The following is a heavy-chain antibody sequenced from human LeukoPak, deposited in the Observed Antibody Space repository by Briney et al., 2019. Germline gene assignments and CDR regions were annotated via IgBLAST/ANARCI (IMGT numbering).Heavy chain of an antibody. Sequence: ASVKVSCKASGYTFTSCYMHWVRQAPGQGLEWMGIINPRGASTSYAQKFQDRVTMTRDTSTSTVYMELSSLISEDTAVYYCARGSSSGWYGRDYFDYWGQGTLVTVSP. J-gene: IGHJ4*02. V-gene: IGHV1-46*01. CDR1: GYTFTSCY. CDR2: INPRGAST. D-gene: IGHD6-19*01. CDR3: ARGSSSGWYGRDYFDY.